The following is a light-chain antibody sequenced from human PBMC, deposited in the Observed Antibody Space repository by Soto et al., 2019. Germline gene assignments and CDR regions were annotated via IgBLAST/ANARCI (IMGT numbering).Light chain of an antibody. CDR1: RSDVGSYNF. CDR3: SSYAGDSALI. Sequence: QAVVTQPASVSGSPGQSISISCTGSRSDVGSYNFVSWYQLFPGKAPKLIIYEADKRPSGVSSRFSGSKSGFTASLTISGLQAEDEADYFCSSYAGDSALIFGGGTQLTVL. J-gene: IGLJ2*01. CDR2: EAD. V-gene: IGLV2-23*01.